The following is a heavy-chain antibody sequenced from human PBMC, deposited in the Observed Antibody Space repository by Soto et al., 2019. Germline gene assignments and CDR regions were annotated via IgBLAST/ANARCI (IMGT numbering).Heavy chain of an antibody. V-gene: IGHV3-9*01. Sequence: GGSLRLSCAASGFTFDDYAMHWVRQAPGKGLEWVSGISWNSGSIGYADSVKGRFTISRDNAKNSLYLQMNSLRAEDTALYYCAKDSYYGDYVLLDYWGQGTLVTVSS. D-gene: IGHD4-17*01. J-gene: IGHJ4*02. CDR3: AKDSYYGDYVLLDY. CDR2: ISWNSGSI. CDR1: GFTFDDYA.